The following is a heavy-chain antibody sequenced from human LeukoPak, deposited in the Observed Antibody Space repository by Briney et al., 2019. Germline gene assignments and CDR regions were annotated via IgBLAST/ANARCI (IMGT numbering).Heavy chain of an antibody. D-gene: IGHD6-25*01. V-gene: IGHV4-34*01. CDR1: GGSFSGYY. Sequence: SETLSLTCAVYGGSFSGYYWSWIRRPPGKGLEWIGEINHSGSTNYNPSLKSRVTISVDTSKNQFSLKLSSVTAADTAVYYCARGSGYYYGMDVWGQGTTVTVSS. CDR2: INHSGST. CDR3: ARGSGYYYGMDV. J-gene: IGHJ6*02.